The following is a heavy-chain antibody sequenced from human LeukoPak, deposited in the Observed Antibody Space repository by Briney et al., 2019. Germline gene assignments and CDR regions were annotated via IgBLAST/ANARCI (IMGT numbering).Heavy chain of an antibody. CDR3: ARQPPDFGV. D-gene: IGHD3-10*01. CDR2: IYYSGST. J-gene: IGHJ4*02. V-gene: IGHV4-34*01. Sequence: SETLSLTCAVYDGSFSGYYWSWIRQPPGKGLEWIGSIYYSGSTYYNPSLKSRVTISVDTSKNQFSLKLSSVTAADTAVYYCARQPPDFGVWGQGTLVTVSS. CDR1: DGSFSGYY.